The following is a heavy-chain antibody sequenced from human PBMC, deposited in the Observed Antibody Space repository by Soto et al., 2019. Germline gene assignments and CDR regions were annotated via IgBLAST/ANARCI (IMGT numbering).Heavy chain of an antibody. J-gene: IGHJ6*02. CDR3: ARVPIIILFPITMVRGVTGYGMDV. V-gene: IGHV3-30*04. D-gene: IGHD3-10*01. Sequence: GGSLRLSCAASGFTFSSYAMHWVRQAPGKGPEWVAVISYDGSNKYYADSVKGRFTISRDNSKNTLYLQMNSLRAEDTAVYYCARVPIIILFPITMVRGVTGYGMDVWGQGTTVTVSS. CDR2: ISYDGSNK. CDR1: GFTFSSYA.